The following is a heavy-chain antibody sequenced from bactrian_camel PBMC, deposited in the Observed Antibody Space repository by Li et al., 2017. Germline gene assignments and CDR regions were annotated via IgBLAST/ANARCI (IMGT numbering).Heavy chain of an antibody. J-gene: IGHJ4*01. CDR3: VLVPYSCQTWSWAWPRD. CDR2: IYTGNGTT. V-gene: IGHV3S40*01. Sequence: DVQLVESGGGSVQAGGSLTLSCAASKSSFRNFVMGWFRQSPGKEREGVAAIYTGNGTTNYADSVKGRFTISLENAVNDNGRNTMYLQLNTLLPEDTAMYFCVLVPYSCQTWSWAWPRDWGQGTQVTVS. D-gene: IGHD6*01. CDR1: KSSFRNFV.